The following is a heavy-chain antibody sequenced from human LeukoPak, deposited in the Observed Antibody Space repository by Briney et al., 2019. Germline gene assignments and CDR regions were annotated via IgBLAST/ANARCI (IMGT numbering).Heavy chain of an antibody. J-gene: IGHJ4*02. D-gene: IGHD6-25*01. CDR2: IYHTGST. CDR3: ARRGRNSSGWQDYL. CDR1: GGSISSYY. Sequence: PSETLSLTCSVSGGSISSYYWSWIRQPPGKGLEWIANIYHTGSTNYNPSLSSRVTISIDTAKNQFSLKLTSVTAADTAVYYCARRGRNSSGWQDYLWGQGTLVTVSS. V-gene: IGHV4-59*01.